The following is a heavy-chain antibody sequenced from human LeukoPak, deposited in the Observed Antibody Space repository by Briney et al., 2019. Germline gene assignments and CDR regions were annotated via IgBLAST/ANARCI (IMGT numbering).Heavy chain of an antibody. Sequence: GESLKISCKGSGYSFTSYWIDWVRQMPGKDLEWMGSISPEDSATRHNPSFQGQVTISVDKYINTAYLQWTSLKTSDTAMYYCARSYASRTYFKFWGQGTPVIVSS. CDR3: ARSYASRTYFKF. CDR1: GYSFTSYW. D-gene: IGHD3-10*01. CDR2: ISPEDSAT. V-gene: IGHV5-51*01. J-gene: IGHJ4*02.